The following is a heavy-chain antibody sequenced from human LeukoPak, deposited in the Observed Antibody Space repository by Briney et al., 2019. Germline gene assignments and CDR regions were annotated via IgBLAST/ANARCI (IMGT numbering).Heavy chain of an antibody. V-gene: IGHV3-23*01. Sequence: GGSLRLSCAASGFTFSSYGMSWVRQAPGKGLEWVSAISGSGGSTYYADSVKGRFAISRDNAKNSLYLQMNSLRAEDTAVYYCARERWELQTFDYWGQGTLVTVSS. CDR2: ISGSGGST. D-gene: IGHD1-26*01. CDR1: GFTFSSYG. J-gene: IGHJ4*02. CDR3: ARERWELQTFDY.